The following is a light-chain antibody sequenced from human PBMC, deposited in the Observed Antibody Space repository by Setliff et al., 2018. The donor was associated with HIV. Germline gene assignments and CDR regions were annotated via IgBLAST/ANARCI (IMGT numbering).Light chain of an antibody. CDR1: SSDVGGYNY. Sequence: QSVLTQPASVSGSPGQSITISCTGTSSDVGGYNYVSWYQQNPGKAPKLRIYDVSNRPSGVSNRFSGSKSGNTASLTISGLQAEDEADYYCSSYTSTSTLFVFGTGTKVTVL. CDR2: DVS. V-gene: IGLV2-14*03. J-gene: IGLJ1*01. CDR3: SSYTSTSTLFV.